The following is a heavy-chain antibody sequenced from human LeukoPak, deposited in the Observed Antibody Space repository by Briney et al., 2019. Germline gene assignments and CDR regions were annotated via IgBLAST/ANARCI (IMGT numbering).Heavy chain of an antibody. V-gene: IGHV3-7*01. CDR2: IMQDGSGR. CDR1: GLTVTNAW. J-gene: IGHJ4*02. Sequence: GGSLRLSCAASGLTVTNAWMNWVRQAPGKGLEWVAYIMQDGSGRNYLDSVKGRFTISRDNAESSLYLQMNSLRAEDTAVYYCVRSQGSCWGQGTLVTVSS. CDR3: VRSQGSC.